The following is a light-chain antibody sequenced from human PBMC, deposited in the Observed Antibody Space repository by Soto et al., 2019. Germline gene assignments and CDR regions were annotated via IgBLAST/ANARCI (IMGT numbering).Light chain of an antibody. CDR1: QQFTSY. CDR3: QQSYGTPPT. V-gene: IGKV1-39*01. Sequence: DIQMTQSPPSLSASVGDRVTINCRASQQFTSYVNWYQQKDGKAPKLLISDGSTLQTGVPPRFSGTGSGTDFTITVNGLQPEDFATYYCQQSYGTPPTFGQGNTVEVK. CDR2: DGS. J-gene: IGKJ1*01.